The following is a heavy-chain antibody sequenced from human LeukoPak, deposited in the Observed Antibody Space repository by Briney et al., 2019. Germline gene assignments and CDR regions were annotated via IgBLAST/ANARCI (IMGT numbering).Heavy chain of an antibody. V-gene: IGHV1-2*06. CDR2: INPNSGDS. CDR1: GYTFTGYY. D-gene: IGHD3-10*01. CDR3: VTSYYGSGSYYGGDYFDY. Sequence: ASVKVSCKASGYTFTGYYLYWVRQAPGQGLEWMGRINPNSGDSNYAQKFQGRVTMTRDTSISTAYMELRRLRSDDTAVYYCVTSYYGSGSYYGGDYFDYWGQGTLVTVSS. J-gene: IGHJ4*02.